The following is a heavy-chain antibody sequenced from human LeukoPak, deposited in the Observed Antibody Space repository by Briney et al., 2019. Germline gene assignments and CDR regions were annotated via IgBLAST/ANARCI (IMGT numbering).Heavy chain of an antibody. CDR2: INSDGSST. J-gene: IGHJ5*02. CDR1: GFTFSSYG. CDR3: ASPNLSQRDVVAATPNGFDP. D-gene: IGHD2-15*01. V-gene: IGHV3-74*01. Sequence: PGGSLRLSCAASGFTFSSYGMHWVRQAPGKGLVWVSRINSDGSSTSYADSVKGRFTISRDNAKNTLYLQMNSLRAEDTAVYYCASPNLSQRDVVAATPNGFDPWGQGTLVTVSS.